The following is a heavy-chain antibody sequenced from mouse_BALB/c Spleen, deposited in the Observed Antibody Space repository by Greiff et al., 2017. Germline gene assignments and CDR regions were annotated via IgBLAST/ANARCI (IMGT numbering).Heavy chain of an antibody. CDR3: ARGDFNYYGSSYAMDY. CDR2: ISYDGSN. Sequence: EVKLQESGPGLVKPSQSLSLTCSVTGYSITSGYYWNWIRQFPGNKLEWMGYISYDGSNNYNPSLKNRISITRDTSTNQFFLKLNSVTTEDTATYYCARGDFNYYGSSYAMDYWGQGTSVTVSS. D-gene: IGHD1-1*01. J-gene: IGHJ4*01. V-gene: IGHV3-6*02. CDR1: GYSITSGYY.